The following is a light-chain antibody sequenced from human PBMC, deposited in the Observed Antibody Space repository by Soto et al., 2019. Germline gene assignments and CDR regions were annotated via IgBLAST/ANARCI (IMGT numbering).Light chain of an antibody. V-gene: IGKV3D-15*01. CDR3: QQYNSYSSWT. Sequence: EIVMTQSPGSLSVSPGERATLSCRASQSVSSNSLAWYQQKPGQAPRLLIYGASTRATGIPDRFSGSGSGTDFTLTISSLQPDDFATYYCQQYNSYSSWTFGQGTKVDIK. J-gene: IGKJ1*01. CDR2: GAS. CDR1: QSVSSN.